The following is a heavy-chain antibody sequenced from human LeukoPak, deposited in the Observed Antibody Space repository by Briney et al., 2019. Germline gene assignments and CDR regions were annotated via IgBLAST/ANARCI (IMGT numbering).Heavy chain of an antibody. CDR2: FYYSGNT. J-gene: IGHJ5*02. Sequence: SETLSLTCTVSGGSISGSHWSWIRQPPGKGLEWIGSFYYSGNTNYNPSLKSRVTISVDTSKNQFSLNLSSVTAADTAVYYCARDPYRDNFFDPWGQGTLVTVSS. CDR1: GGSISGSH. CDR3: ARDPYRDNFFDP. V-gene: IGHV4-59*01. D-gene: IGHD1-26*01.